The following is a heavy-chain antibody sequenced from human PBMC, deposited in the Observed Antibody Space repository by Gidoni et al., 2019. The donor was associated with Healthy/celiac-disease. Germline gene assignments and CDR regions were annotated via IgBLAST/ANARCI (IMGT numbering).Heavy chain of an antibody. J-gene: IGHJ5*02. Sequence: QVQLQQWGAGLLKPSETLSLTCAVYGGSFSGYYWSWIRQPPGKGLEWIGEINHSGSTNYNPSLKSRVTISVDTSKNQFSLKLSSVTAADTAVYYCARMVAAASSWFDPWGQGTLVTVSS. CDR3: ARMVAAASSWFDP. V-gene: IGHV4-34*01. D-gene: IGHD6-13*01. CDR2: INHSGST. CDR1: GGSFSGYY.